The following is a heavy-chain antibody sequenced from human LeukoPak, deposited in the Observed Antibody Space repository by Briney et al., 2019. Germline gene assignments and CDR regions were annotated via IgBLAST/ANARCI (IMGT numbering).Heavy chain of an antibody. J-gene: IGHJ4*02. CDR3: ARANALYCSSTSCLFDY. CDR2: INPNSGGT. V-gene: IGHV1-2*02. Sequence: SVNVSYMASGYTVTGEDIDWLRLTHEQGLEWMAWINPNSGGTYYAQNFHDRITMTRVTSISTAYMELSRLRSDDTAIYYCARANALYCSSTSCLFDYWGQGTLVTVSS. D-gene: IGHD2-2*01. CDR1: GYTVTGED.